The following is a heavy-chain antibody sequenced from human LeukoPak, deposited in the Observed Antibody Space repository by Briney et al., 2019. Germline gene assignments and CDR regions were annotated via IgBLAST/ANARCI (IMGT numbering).Heavy chain of an antibody. D-gene: IGHD2-15*01. Sequence: GGSLRLSCAASGFTFSSTAMSWVRQAPGKGLEWVSAISNNGGYTYYADSVQGRFTISRDNSKSMLCLQMNSLRAEDTAVYYCAKQLGYCSDGSCYFPYWGQGTLVTVSS. V-gene: IGHV3-23*01. CDR1: GFTFSSTA. CDR3: AKQLGYCSDGSCYFPY. CDR2: ISNNGGYT. J-gene: IGHJ4*02.